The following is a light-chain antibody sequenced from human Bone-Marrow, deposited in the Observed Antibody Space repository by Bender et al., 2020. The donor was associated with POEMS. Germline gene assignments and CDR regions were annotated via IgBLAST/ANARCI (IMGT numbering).Light chain of an antibody. CDR3: CSYAGTIYHII. CDR2: DVN. J-gene: IGLJ2*01. Sequence: QSALTQPASVSGSPGQSISISCTGSNSDFATHNFVSWYQQHPEEAPKLIIYDVNKRPSGVPDRLSGSKSYNTASLTVSGLQPEDEANYFCCSYAGTIYHIIFGGGTKLTVL. CDR1: NSDFATHNF. V-gene: IGLV2-8*01.